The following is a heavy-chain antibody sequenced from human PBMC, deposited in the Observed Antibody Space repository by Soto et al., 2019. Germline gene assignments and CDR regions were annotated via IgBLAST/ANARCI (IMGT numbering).Heavy chain of an antibody. CDR2: ISYDGSNK. Sequence: PGGSLRLSCAASGFTFSSYGMHWVRQAPGKGLEWVAVISYDGSNKYYADSVKGRFTISRDNSKNTLYLQMNSLRAEDTAVYYCAKDGGSGKNWFDTWGQGTLVTVSS. D-gene: IGHD3-10*01. J-gene: IGHJ5*02. CDR1: GFTFSSYG. CDR3: AKDGGSGKNWFDT. V-gene: IGHV3-30*18.